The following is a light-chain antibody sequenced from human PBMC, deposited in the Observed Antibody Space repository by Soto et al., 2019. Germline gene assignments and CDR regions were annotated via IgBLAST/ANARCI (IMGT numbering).Light chain of an antibody. CDR2: DAS. CDR1: QSISSW. CDR3: QQYSVYWT. V-gene: IGKV1-5*01. Sequence: DIQMTQSPSPLSASLGARVTITCRASQSISSWLAWCQQNTGKAPKLLIYDASSLESGVPSRFSGSGSGTEFTLTINSLQPDDFATYYCQQYSVYWTFGQGTKV. J-gene: IGKJ1*01.